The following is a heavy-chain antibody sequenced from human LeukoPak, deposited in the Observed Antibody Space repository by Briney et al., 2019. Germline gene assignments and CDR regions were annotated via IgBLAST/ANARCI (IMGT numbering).Heavy chain of an antibody. J-gene: IGHJ5*02. CDR3: ARHEYSGSYYGLSWFDP. CDR2: IYYSGST. Sequence: PSETLSLTCTVSGGSISSSGYYWGWIRQPPGKGLEWIASIYYSGSTYYNPSLKSRVAISVDTSKSQLSLKLGSLTAADTAVYYCARHEYSGSYYGLSWFDPWGQGTLVTVSS. V-gene: IGHV4-39*01. D-gene: IGHD1-26*01. CDR1: GGSISSSGYY.